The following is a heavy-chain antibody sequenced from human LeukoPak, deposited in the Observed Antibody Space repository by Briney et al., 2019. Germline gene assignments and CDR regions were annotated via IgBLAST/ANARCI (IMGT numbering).Heavy chain of an antibody. Sequence: GESLKISCKGSGYSFVSNWIGWVRQAPGQRLEWMGWINAGNGNTKYSQNFQGRVTITRDTSASTAYMELSSLRSEDTAVYYCAREFLWFGELPAFDYWGQGTLVTVSS. D-gene: IGHD3-10*01. V-gene: IGHV1-3*01. J-gene: IGHJ4*02. CDR3: AREFLWFGELPAFDY. CDR1: GYSFVSNW. CDR2: INAGNGNT.